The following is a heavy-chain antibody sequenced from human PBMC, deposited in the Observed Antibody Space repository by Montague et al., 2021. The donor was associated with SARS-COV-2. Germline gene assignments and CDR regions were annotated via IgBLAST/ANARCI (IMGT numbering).Heavy chain of an antibody. Sequence: SLRLSCAASGFTFGSYEMNWVRQAPGKGLEWVSYISSSGSTIYYAVYVKGRFTISRDNAKNSLYLQMNSLRAEDTAVYYCAATSGDIVVVVAAYYGMDVWGQGTTVTVSS. CDR1: GFTFGSYE. D-gene: IGHD2-15*01. J-gene: IGHJ6*02. CDR2: ISSSGSTI. CDR3: AATSGDIVVVVAAYYGMDV. V-gene: IGHV3-48*03.